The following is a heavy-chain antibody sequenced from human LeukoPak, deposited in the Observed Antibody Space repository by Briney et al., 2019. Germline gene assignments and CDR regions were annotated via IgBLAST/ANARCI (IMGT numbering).Heavy chain of an antibody. Sequence: SETLSLTCTVSGGSISSYYWSWIRQPPGMGLEWIGYIYYSGSTNYNPSLKSRVTISVDTSKNQFSLKLSSVTAADTAVYYCAALDGDYSFDYWGQGTPVTVSS. V-gene: IGHV4-59*01. J-gene: IGHJ4*02. CDR2: IYYSGST. CDR3: AALDGDYSFDY. CDR1: GGSISSYY. D-gene: IGHD4-17*01.